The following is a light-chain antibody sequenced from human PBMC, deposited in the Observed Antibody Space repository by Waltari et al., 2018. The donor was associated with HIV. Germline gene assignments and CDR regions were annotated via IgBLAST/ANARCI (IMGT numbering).Light chain of an antibody. CDR1: QSVLHTSNNKNF. CDR2: WAS. V-gene: IGKV4-1*01. J-gene: IGKJ1*01. CDR3: QQYHVTPPT. Sequence: DIVMTQSPDSLVVSLGARATIKCKSSQSVLHTSNNKNFLAWYQQKSGQAPKLLIYWASTRESGVPARFSGSGSGTNFTLTINNLQSEDVAVYYCQQYHVTPPTFGQGP.